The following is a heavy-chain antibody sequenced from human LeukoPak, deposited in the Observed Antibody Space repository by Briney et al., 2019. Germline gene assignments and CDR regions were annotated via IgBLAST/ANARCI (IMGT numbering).Heavy chain of an antibody. CDR3: ARGGRGYRFDH. CDR2: INHSGSN. J-gene: IGHJ4*02. D-gene: IGHD5-12*01. CDR1: GGSLDGYY. Sequence: SETLSLTCTISGGSLDGYYWIWIRQTPEKGLEWIAEINHSGSNNYNPSLASRVTISEDMSKNQLSLKLTSVTAADTAVYYCARGGRGYRFDHWGQGTLVTVSS. V-gene: IGHV4-34*01.